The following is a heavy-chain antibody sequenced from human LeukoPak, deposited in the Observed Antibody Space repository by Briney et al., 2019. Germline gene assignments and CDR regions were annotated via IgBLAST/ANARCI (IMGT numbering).Heavy chain of an antibody. CDR2: MNPNSGNT. CDR1: GYTFTSYD. CDR3: ARAGVEMATVVEYFQH. D-gene: IGHD5-24*01. J-gene: IGHJ1*01. V-gene: IGHV1-8*01. Sequence: ASVKVSCKASGYTFTSYDINWVRQATGQGLEWMGWMNPNSGNTGYAQKFQGRVTMTRNTSISTAYMELSSLRSEDTAVYYCARAGVEMATVVEYFQHWGQGTLVTVSS.